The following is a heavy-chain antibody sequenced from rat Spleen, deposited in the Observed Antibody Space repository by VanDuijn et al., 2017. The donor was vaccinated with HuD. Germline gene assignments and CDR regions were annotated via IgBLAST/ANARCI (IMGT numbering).Heavy chain of an antibody. V-gene: IGHV5S13*01. CDR2: ISTGGGNT. Sequence: EVQVVESGEGIVQPGRSMKLSCAASGFTFSNYDMVWVRQAPTKGLKWVASISTGGGNTSYRDSVKGRFTISRDNAKNTQYLQMDSLRSEDTATYYCARHAVRRPTDWYFDFWGPGTMVTVSS. CDR1: GFTFSNYD. D-gene: IGHD1-11*01. CDR3: ARHAVRRPTDWYFDF. J-gene: IGHJ1*01.